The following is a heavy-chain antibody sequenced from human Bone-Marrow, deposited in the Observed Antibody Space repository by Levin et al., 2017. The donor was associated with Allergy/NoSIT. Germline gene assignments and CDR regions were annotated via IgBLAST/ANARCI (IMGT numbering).Heavy chain of an antibody. Sequence: GGSLRLSCVAAGFRFSTYGMHWVRQSPVRGLEWVAAISSDERNQHYTDSVKGRFTISRDNSKNILFLQMNSLTPDDTALYYCAKATYSGSYFADYWGQGTLVTVSS. J-gene: IGHJ4*02. CDR3: AKATYSGSYFADY. CDR2: ISSDERNQ. D-gene: IGHD1-26*01. V-gene: IGHV3-30*18. CDR1: GFRFSTYG.